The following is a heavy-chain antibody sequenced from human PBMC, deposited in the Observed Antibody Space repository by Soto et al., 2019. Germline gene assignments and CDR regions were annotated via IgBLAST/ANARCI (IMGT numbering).Heavy chain of an antibody. V-gene: IGHV4-4*07. J-gene: IGHJ3*01. D-gene: IGHD5-18*01. CDR1: GGSINNYN. CDR3: ARERIHQVSGDDALDV. CDR2: IYSSGST. Sequence: PSETLSLTCTVSGGSINNYNWNWIRQSAGKGLDWIGRIYSSGSTNYNPSLKSRVTLSVDTSNSQVSLRLNSVTAADTAMYYCARERIHQVSGDDALDVWGLGTMVTVSS.